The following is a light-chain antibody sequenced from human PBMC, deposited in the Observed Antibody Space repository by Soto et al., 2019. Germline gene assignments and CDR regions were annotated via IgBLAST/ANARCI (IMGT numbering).Light chain of an antibody. CDR3: IQIHTFHRT. CDR1: QRISRY. J-gene: IGKJ2*01. V-gene: IGKV1-9*01. CDR2: GVS. Sequence: DIHLTQSPSCLSASVGDRVTITCRASQRISRYLNWYQQKPGKDTKLLISGVSTLETGVPSRFSGSGYGSEFTLTIRSLQPDDVATYYCIQIHTFHRTVGQGPMLEIK.